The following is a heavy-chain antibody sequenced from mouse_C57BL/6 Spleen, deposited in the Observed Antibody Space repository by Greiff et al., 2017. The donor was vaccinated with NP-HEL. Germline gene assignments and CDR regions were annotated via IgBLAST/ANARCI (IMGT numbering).Heavy chain of an antibody. Sequence: LQQSGPELVKPGASVTISCKASGYAFSSSWMNWVKQRPGKGLEWIGRIYPGDGDTNYNGKFKGKATLTADKSSSTAYMQLSSLTSEESAVYFCARGGYYYGSSYCFDYWGQGTTLTVSS. D-gene: IGHD1-1*01. J-gene: IGHJ2*01. V-gene: IGHV1-82*01. CDR2: IYPGDGDT. CDR3: ARGGYYYGSSYCFDY. CDR1: GYAFSSSW.